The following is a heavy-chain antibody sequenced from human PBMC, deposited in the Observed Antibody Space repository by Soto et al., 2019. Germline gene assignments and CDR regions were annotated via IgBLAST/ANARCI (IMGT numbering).Heavy chain of an antibody. Sequence: GASVKVSCKASGGTFNSYAISWVRQAPGQGLEWMGGIIPIFGTANYAQNFHGRVTITADESTSTAYMGLSSLRSEDTAVYYCAXAGPYYDFWSGSNWFDPWGQGTLVTVSS. V-gene: IGHV1-69*13. J-gene: IGHJ5*02. D-gene: IGHD3-3*01. CDR3: AXAGPYYDFWSGSNWFDP. CDR2: IIPIFGTA. CDR1: GGTFNSYA.